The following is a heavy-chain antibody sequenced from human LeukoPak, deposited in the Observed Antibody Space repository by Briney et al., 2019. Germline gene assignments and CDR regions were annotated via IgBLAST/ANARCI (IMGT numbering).Heavy chain of an antibody. CDR3: EKDILSHCGTNCYCAFDI. V-gene: IGHV3-9*01. J-gene: IGHJ3*02. Sequence: PGGSLRLSCAASGFTFVDHAMHWVRQAPGKGLEWVSGITWSGGTMGYADSVTGRFTISRDNTKNSLFLQMNSLRAEDTALYCCEKDILSHCGTNCYCAFDIWGQGTMVSVST. D-gene: IGHD2-2*01. CDR1: GFTFVDHA. CDR2: ITWSGGTM.